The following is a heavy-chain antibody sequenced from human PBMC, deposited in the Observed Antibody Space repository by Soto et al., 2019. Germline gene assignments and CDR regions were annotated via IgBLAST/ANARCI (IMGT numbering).Heavy chain of an antibody. CDR1: GYTFTSYG. V-gene: IGHV1-18*01. CDR3: ARGPQWLQGDFHY. J-gene: IGHJ4*02. CDR2: ITAYNGNT. D-gene: IGHD5-18*01. Sequence: QVQLVQSGAEVKKPGASVTVSCKASGYTFTSYGINWVRQAPGQGLEWMGWITAYNGNTKYAEKFQGRLTMTTDTSTSTGYMEPRSLRSDDTAVYYCARGPQWLQGDFHYWGQGALVTVSS.